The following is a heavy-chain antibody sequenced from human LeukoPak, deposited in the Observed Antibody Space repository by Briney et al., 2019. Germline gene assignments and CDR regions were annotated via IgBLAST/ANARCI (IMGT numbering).Heavy chain of an antibody. J-gene: IGHJ4*02. V-gene: IGHV3-30*02. D-gene: IGHD6-19*01. CDR2: IRYDGSDK. CDR1: GFTFSSYG. CDR3: ARRSGIAVAGAFDY. Sequence: GGSLRLSCAASGFTFSSYGMHWVRQAPGKGLEWVAFIRYDGSDKYYADSVKGRSPISRDNSKNTLYLQMNSLRAEDTAVYYCARRSGIAVAGAFDYWGQGTLVTVSS.